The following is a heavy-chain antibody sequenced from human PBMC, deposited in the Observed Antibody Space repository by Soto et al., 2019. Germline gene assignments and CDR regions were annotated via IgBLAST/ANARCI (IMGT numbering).Heavy chain of an antibody. J-gene: IGHJ6*03. Sequence: SVKVSCKASGGTLSSYTFSWVRQAPGQGLEWMGRIIPNHGVTNYAKKFQGRVTIIMDTSTSTAYMELRSLRSDDTAVYYCARDAVVPAAIFSDYYYYMDVWGKGTTVTVSS. V-gene: IGHV1-69*04. CDR3: ARDAVVPAAIFSDYYYYMDV. D-gene: IGHD2-2*02. CDR2: IIPNHGVT. CDR1: GGTLSSYT.